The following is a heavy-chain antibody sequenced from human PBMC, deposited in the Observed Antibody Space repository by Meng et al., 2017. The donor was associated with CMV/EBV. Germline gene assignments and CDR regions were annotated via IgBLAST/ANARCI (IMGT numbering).Heavy chain of an antibody. V-gene: IGHV4-38-2*01. Sequence: GSLRLSCAVSGYSIRSVYYWGWIRQPPGKGLEWIGSIYHSVSTYYNPSLKSRVTISVDTSKNQFSLKLSSVTAADTAVYYCAIGIAAGRFDPWGQGTLVTVSS. CDR1: GYSIRSVYY. CDR2: IYHSVST. J-gene: IGHJ5*02. D-gene: IGHD6-13*01. CDR3: AIGIAAGRFDP.